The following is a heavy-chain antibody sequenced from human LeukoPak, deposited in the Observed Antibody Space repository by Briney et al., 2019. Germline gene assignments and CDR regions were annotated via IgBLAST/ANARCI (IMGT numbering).Heavy chain of an antibody. J-gene: IGHJ4*02. CDR1: GFTFRSYG. V-gene: IGHV3-30*18. CDR2: ISYDGSNK. D-gene: IGHD6-13*01. CDR3: AKARWSAALYYFDY. Sequence: PGRSLRLSCAAAGFTFRSYGMHWVCQAPGKVLEWAAVISYDGSNKYYADSVKGRFTISRDNSKKTLYLQMNRLSAEDTAVYYCAKARWSAALYYFDYWGQGTLVTVSS.